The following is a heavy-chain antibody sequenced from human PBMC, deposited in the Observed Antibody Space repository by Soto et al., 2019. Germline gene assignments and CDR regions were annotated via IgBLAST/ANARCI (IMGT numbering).Heavy chain of an antibody. CDR1: GGSISSSDHY. CDR2: IYYSGSI. Sequence: QLQLQESGPGLVKPSETLTLTCTVSGGSISSSDHYWAWIRQPPGKGLEWLATIYYSGSIYYSPSLKSRATISVDTSKNQISINLTSVTAADTALYYCARQRINRGSWYWVDPWGQGTLVTVSS. CDR3: ARQRINRGSWYWVDP. J-gene: IGHJ5*02. V-gene: IGHV4-39*01. D-gene: IGHD6-13*01.